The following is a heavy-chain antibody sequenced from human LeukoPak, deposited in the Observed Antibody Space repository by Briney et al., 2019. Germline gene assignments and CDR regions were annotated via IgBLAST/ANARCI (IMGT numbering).Heavy chain of an antibody. CDR2: IKQDGSEK. CDR1: GFAFSSYY. CDR3: AREGSIRGSGNYYYYYMDV. Sequence: PGGSLRLSCAASGFAFSSYYMTWVRQAPGKGLEWVANIKQDGSEKYYVDSVKGRFIISRDNAKNSLYLQMNSLRAEDTAVYYCAREGSIRGSGNYYYYYMDVWGKGTTVTVSS. J-gene: IGHJ6*03. V-gene: IGHV3-7*01. D-gene: IGHD3-10*01.